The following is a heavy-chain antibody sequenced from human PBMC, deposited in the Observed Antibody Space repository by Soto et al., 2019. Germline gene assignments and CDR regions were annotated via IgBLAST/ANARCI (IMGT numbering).Heavy chain of an antibody. J-gene: IGHJ4*02. CDR2: ISAYNGNT. D-gene: IGHD3-22*01. V-gene: IGHV1-18*01. CDR1: GYTFTSYC. Sequence: ASVKVSCKASGYTFTSYCISWVRQAPGQGLEWMGWISAYNGNTNYAQKLQGRVTMTTDTSTSTAYMELRSLRSDDTAVYYCARDILYYYDSSGPGWGQGTLVTVSS. CDR3: ARDILYYYDSSGPG.